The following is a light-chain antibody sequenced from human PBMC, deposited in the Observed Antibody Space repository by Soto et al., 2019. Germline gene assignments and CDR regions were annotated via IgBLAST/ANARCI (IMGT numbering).Light chain of an antibody. CDR3: QKYNSAPRT. CDR1: QGISNY. V-gene: IGKV1-27*01. Sequence: DXXXTQSXSXXXASVGDRVTITCRAXQGISNYLAWYQQKPGKVPKLLIYAAATLQSGVPSRFSGSGSGTDFTLTISSLQPEDVATYYCQKYNSAPRTFGQGTKVEIK. CDR2: AAA. J-gene: IGKJ1*01.